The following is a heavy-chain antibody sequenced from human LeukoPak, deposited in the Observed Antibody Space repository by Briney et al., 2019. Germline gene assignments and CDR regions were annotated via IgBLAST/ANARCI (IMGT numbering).Heavy chain of an antibody. Sequence: SETLSLTCTVSGGSISSGGYYWSWIRQHPGKGLEWIGNIYYSGSTYYNPSLKSRVTISVDTSKNQFSLKLSSVTAADTAVYYCARTIVGANYYFDYWGQGTLVTVSS. CDR2: IYYSGST. V-gene: IGHV4-31*03. CDR1: GGSISSGGYY. CDR3: ARTIVGANYYFDY. D-gene: IGHD1-26*01. J-gene: IGHJ4*02.